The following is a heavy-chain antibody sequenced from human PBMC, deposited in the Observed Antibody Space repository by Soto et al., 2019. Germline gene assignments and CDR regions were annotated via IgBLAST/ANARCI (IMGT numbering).Heavy chain of an antibody. D-gene: IGHD2-2*01. CDR2: IYYSGST. CDR3: ARLGGDIVVVPAAAAFDY. Sequence: SETLSLTCTVSGGSISSGDYYWSWIRQPPGKGLEWIGYIYYSGSTYYNPSLKSRVTISVDTSKNQFSLKLSSVTAADTAVYYCARLGGDIVVVPAAAAFDYWGQGTIVTVYS. V-gene: IGHV4-30-4*01. CDR1: GGSISSGDYY. J-gene: IGHJ4*02.